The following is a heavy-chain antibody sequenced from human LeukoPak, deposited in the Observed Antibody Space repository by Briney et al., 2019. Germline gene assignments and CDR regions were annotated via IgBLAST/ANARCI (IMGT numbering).Heavy chain of an antibody. CDR3: ATPVRSIVVVPAAPQNYYYYGMDV. Sequence: GASVEVSCKVSGYTLTELSMHWVRQAPGKGLEWMGGFDPENGETIYAQKFQGRVTMTEDTSTDTAYMELSSLRSEDTAVYYCATPVRSIVVVPAAPQNYYYYGMDVWGQGTTVTVSS. D-gene: IGHD2-2*01. CDR2: FDPENGET. V-gene: IGHV1-24*01. CDR1: GYTLTELS. J-gene: IGHJ6*02.